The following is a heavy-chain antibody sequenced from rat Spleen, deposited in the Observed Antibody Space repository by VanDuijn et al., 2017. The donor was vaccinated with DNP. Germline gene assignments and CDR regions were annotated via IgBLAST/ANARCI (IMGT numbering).Heavy chain of an antibody. J-gene: IGHJ1*01. Sequence: EVQLVESGGGLVQPGRSLKLSCVASGFTFNNYWMTWIRQVPGRGLEWVASISTSGGSTYYRDSVKGRFTISRDNAKSTLYLQMNSLRSEDTATYFCARGSGTYYWYFDFWGPGTMVTVSS. V-gene: IGHV5-31*01. CDR1: GFTFNNYW. CDR3: ARGSGTYYWYFDF. D-gene: IGHD5-1*01. CDR2: ISTSGGST.